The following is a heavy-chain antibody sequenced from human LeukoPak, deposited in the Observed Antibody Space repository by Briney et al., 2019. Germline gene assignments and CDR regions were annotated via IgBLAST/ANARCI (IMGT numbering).Heavy chain of an antibody. CDR2: IIPIFGTA. V-gene: IGHV1-69*13. J-gene: IGHJ4*02. Sequence: VALVKVSCKASGGTFSSYAISWVRQAPGQGLEWMGGIIPIFGTANYAQKFQGRVTITADESTSTAYMELSSLRSEDTAVYYCARAYYDSSSYYPFDYWGQGTLVTVSS. CDR1: GGTFSSYA. CDR3: ARAYYDSSSYYPFDY. D-gene: IGHD3-22*01.